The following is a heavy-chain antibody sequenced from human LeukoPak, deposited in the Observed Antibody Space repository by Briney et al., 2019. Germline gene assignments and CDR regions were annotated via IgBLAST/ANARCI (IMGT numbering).Heavy chain of an antibody. CDR2: ISYDGNNK. Sequence: GKSLRLSCAASGFTFSNFAMHWVRQAPGKRLEWVAVISYDGNNKYYADSVKGRFTISRDNSKNTLYLQMNSLRAEDTAVYYCAREYYDSSGYYSGDAFDIWGQGTMVTVSS. CDR3: AREYYDSSGYYSGDAFDI. D-gene: IGHD3-22*01. CDR1: GFTFSNFA. J-gene: IGHJ3*02. V-gene: IGHV3-30*03.